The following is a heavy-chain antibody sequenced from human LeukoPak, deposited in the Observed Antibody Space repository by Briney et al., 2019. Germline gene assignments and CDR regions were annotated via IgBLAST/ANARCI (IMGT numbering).Heavy chain of an antibody. J-gene: IGHJ4*02. CDR3: ATRYCNGGSCYLI. CDR2: IYPYDSDT. CDR1: GYSFANYW. D-gene: IGHD2-15*01. Sequence: GESPNISCKGAGYSFANYWIGWVRQMPGKGLEWMGIIYPYDSDTRYSPSLKGQVTISADKSITSAYLQWSSLKASDSAMYYCATRYCNGGSCYLIWGQGTLVTVSS. V-gene: IGHV5-51*01.